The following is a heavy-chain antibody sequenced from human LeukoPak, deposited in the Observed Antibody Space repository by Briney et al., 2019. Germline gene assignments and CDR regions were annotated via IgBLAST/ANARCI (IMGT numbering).Heavy chain of an antibody. CDR2: LYYSGTT. V-gene: IGHV4-39*01. Sequence: SETLSLTCTVSGGSISSSNYYWGWIRQPPGKGLEWIGNLYYSGTTYYNPSLKSRVTISVDTSKNQFSLKLSSVTAPDTAVYYCARALVRATMVWYFDLWGRGTLVTVSS. CDR1: GGSISSSNYY. CDR3: ARALVRATMVWYFDL. D-gene: IGHD5-12*01. J-gene: IGHJ2*01.